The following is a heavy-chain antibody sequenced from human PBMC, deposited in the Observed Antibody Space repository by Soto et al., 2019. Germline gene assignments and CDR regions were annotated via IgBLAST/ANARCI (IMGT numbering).Heavy chain of an antibody. V-gene: IGHV4-30-2*01. CDR1: RASVNSGGYS. J-gene: IGHJ6*02. CDR2: IFDSEST. CDR3: ARERRYCSGGTCSDGLDV. D-gene: IGHD2-15*01. Sequence: PSETLSLTCVVSRASVNSGGYSWSWIRQPPGKALEWIGYIFDSESTYCNPSLKSRVTISVQRSKNQSSLTLDSVTAADTAVYYCARERRYCSGGTCSDGLDVWGQGITVTVSS.